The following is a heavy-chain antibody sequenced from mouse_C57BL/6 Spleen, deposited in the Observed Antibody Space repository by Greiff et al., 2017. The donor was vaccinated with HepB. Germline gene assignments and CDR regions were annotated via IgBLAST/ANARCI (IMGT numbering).Heavy chain of an antibody. CDR3: ARPNWDQCVFDC. V-gene: IGHV1-64*01. CDR1: GYTFTSYW. CDR2: IHPNSGST. Sequence: QVQLQHPGAELVKPGASVKLSCKASGYTFTSYWMHWVKQRPGQGLEWIGMIHPNSGSTNYNEKFKSKATLTVDKSSSTAYMQLSSLTSEDSAVYYCARPNWDQCVFDCWGQGTTLTVSS. D-gene: IGHD4-1*01. J-gene: IGHJ2*01.